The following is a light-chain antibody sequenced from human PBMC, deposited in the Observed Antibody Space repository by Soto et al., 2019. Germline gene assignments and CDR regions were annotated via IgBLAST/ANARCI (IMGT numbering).Light chain of an antibody. Sequence: EIVLTQSRGTLSLSPGRRATLSCRAIQSVGTYLAWYQQKPGQSPRLLIYGASSRATGIPDRFSGSGSGTDFTLTISRLEPEDFAVYYCQQYVSTPLTFGGGTKVDI. CDR1: QSVGTY. V-gene: IGKV3-20*01. CDR2: GAS. CDR3: QQYVSTPLT. J-gene: IGKJ4*01.